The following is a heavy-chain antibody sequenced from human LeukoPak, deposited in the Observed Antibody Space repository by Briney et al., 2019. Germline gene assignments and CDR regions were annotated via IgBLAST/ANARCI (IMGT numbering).Heavy chain of an antibody. CDR2: IIPILGIA. V-gene: IGHV1-69*04. D-gene: IGHD3-16*01. Sequence: ASVKVSCKASGGTFSSYAISWVRQAPGQGLEWMGRIIPILGIANYAQKFQGRVTITADKSTSTAYMELSSLRSEDTAVYYCARGLLGSDAFDIWGQGTMVTVSS. CDR3: ARGLLGSDAFDI. J-gene: IGHJ3*02. CDR1: GGTFSSYA.